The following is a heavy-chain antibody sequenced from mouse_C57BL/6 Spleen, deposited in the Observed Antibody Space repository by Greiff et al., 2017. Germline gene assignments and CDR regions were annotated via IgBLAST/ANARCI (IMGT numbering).Heavy chain of an antibody. CDR3: ERAYSSKAWFAY. J-gene: IGHJ3*01. CDR1: GYAFSSAW. V-gene: IGHV1-82*01. D-gene: IGHD2-5*01. CDR2: IYPGDGDT. Sequence: QVQLQQSGPELVKPGASVKISCKASGYAFSSAWMNWVKQRPGKGLEWIGRIYPGDGDTNYNGKFKGKATLTADESSSTAYMQLSRLTSEDSAVYFYERAYSSKAWFAYWCQGTLVTVSA.